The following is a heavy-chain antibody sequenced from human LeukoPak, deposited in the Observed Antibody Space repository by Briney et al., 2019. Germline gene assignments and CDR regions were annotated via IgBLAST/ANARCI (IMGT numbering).Heavy chain of an antibody. CDR1: GFTFSSYE. Sequence: GGSLRLSCAASGFTFSSYEMNWVRRAPGKGLEWVSYISSSGTTIYYPDSVRGRFTISRDNAKNSLYLQMNSLRAEDTAVYYCARESRLVTDAFDIWGQGTMVTVSS. V-gene: IGHV3-48*03. D-gene: IGHD3-16*02. J-gene: IGHJ3*02. CDR2: ISSSGTTI. CDR3: ARESRLVTDAFDI.